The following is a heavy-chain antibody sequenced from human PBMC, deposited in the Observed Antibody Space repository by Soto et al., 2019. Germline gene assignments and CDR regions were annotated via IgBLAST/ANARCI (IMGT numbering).Heavy chain of an antibody. Sequence: SETLSLTCTVSGGSISSYYWSWIRQPPGKGLQWIGYIYYTGSTNYNPSLKSRVTISVDTSKNQFSLKLSSVTAADTAVYYCARDVSGSYHVGMDVRGQGTTVTVSS. J-gene: IGHJ6*02. CDR3: ARDVSGSYHVGMDV. CDR2: IYYTGST. D-gene: IGHD1-26*01. CDR1: GGSISSYY. V-gene: IGHV4-59*01.